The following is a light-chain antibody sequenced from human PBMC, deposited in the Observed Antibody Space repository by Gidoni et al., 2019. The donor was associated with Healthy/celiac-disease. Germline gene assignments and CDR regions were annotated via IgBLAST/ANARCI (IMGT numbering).Light chain of an antibody. CDR1: QIVLYSSNNKKY. V-gene: IGKV4-1*01. J-gene: IGKJ2*01. Sequence: DSVMTLSPASLPVSLGERATINCKSSQIVLYSSNNKKYLAWYQQKPGQPPKLLIDWASTRESGVPDRFSGSGSGTDSTLTISSLQAEDVAVYYCQQYYSTPTFGQGTKLEIK. CDR3: QQYYSTPT. CDR2: WAS.